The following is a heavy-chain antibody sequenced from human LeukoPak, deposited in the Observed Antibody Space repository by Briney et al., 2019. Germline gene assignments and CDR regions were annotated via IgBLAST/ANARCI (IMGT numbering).Heavy chain of an antibody. Sequence: PGGSLRLSCAASGFIFSNYGMHWVRQAPGKGMERVAFIRYDESNNFYADSVKGRFTISRDNAKNSLYLQMNSLRAEDTAVYYCARDTPYYDFWSGYYTGSVPGDVWGKGATVTVSS. V-gene: IGHV3-30*02. D-gene: IGHD3-3*01. CDR2: IRYDESNN. CDR1: GFIFSNYG. J-gene: IGHJ6*04. CDR3: ARDTPYYDFWSGYYTGSVPGDV.